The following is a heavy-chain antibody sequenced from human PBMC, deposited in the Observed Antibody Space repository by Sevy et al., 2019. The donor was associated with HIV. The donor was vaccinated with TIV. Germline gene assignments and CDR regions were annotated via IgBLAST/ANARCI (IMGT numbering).Heavy chain of an antibody. CDR3: ARDWRGYIGSGSDYYYYGMDV. Sequence: GGSLRLSCAASGFRLGTSWMSWVRQAPGMGLQWVGTIKEDGSEKYYVDSMKGRFTISRDNAKNSLYLQMNSLGAEDTAVYYCARDWRGYIGSGSDYYYYGMDVWGQGTTVTVSS. D-gene: IGHD3-10*01. CDR2: IKEDGSEK. V-gene: IGHV3-7*03. CDR1: GFRLGTSW. J-gene: IGHJ6*02.